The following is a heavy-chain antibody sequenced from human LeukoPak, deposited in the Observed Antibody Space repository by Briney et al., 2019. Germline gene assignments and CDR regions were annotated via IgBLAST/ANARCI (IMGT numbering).Heavy chain of an antibody. D-gene: IGHD2-2*01. V-gene: IGHV3-30*04. J-gene: IGHJ4*02. Sequence: PGGALRLSCAASGFTFSSYAMHWVRQAPGKGREGVAVISYDGRNKYYAESVKGRFTISRDNSKNTLYLQINSLRAEDTAVYYCARGPEYCSSTSCFVFDYWGQGTLVTVSS. CDR3: ARGPEYCSSTSCFVFDY. CDR2: ISYDGRNK. CDR1: GFTFSSYA.